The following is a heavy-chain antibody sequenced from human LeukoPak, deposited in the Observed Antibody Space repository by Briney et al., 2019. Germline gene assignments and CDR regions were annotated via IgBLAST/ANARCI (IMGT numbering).Heavy chain of an antibody. D-gene: IGHD2-8*01. CDR1: GYTFTGYS. CDR3: AREEVMLRPSEDY. Sequence: GASVKVFCKASGYTFTGYSMHWVGQAPGQGLEWMGWINPNSGGTNYAQKFQGRVTMTRDTSISTAYMELSRLRSDDTAVYYCAREEVMLRPSEDYWGQGTLVTVPS. V-gene: IGHV1-2*02. J-gene: IGHJ4*02. CDR2: INPNSGGT.